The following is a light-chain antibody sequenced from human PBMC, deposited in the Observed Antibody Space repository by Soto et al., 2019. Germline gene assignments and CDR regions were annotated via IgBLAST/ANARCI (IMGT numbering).Light chain of an antibody. V-gene: IGKV2-28*01. Sequence: DIVMTQSPLSLPFTPGDPASISCRFGQTPLHRNGYTYLDWYLQKQGQSPQLRIYLGPNRASGVPDRFSGSGSGTDFTLKITRVEAEDVGVYYYCMQALQTPLTFGQGTKLEIK. CDR1: QTPLHRNGYTY. CDR3: MQALQTPLT. CDR2: LGP. J-gene: IGKJ2*01.